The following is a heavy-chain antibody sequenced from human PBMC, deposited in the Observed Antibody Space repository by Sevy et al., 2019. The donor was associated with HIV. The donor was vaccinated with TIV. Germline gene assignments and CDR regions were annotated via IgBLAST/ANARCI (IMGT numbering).Heavy chain of an antibody. CDR1: GFTFSSYW. Sequence: GGSLRLSCAASGFTFSSYWMSWVRQAPGKGLEWVANIKEDGSDKYYVDSVKGRFTISSDDAKKSLYLQMTSLGAEDTAGYYCTGVDAFDIWGQGTMVTVSS. V-gene: IGHV3-7*01. J-gene: IGHJ3*02. CDR3: TGVDAFDI. CDR2: IKEDGSDK.